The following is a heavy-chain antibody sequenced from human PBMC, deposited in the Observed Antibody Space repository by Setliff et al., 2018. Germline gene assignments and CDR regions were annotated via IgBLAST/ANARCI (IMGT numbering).Heavy chain of an antibody. J-gene: IGHJ4*02. CDR2: SNHGGST. CDR3: ARDNPILGATDY. CDR1: GYSISSGFS. Sequence: KPSETLSLTCAVSGYSISSGFSWVWIRQSPGRGLEWIGESNHGGSTSYNPSLKGRVTISVDTSRNQFSLNLTSVTAADTALYFCARDNPILGATDYWGQGALVTVSS. V-gene: IGHV4-38-2*01. D-gene: IGHD1-26*01.